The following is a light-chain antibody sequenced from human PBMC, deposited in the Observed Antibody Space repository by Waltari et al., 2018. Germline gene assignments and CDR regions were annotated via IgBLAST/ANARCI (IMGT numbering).Light chain of an antibody. CDR3: QLWDSNSDHWV. Sequence: SFVLTQPPSVSVAPGKTAMITCGGNNIGSKSVHWYQQKPGQAPVLVIYHDKDRPSGIPERFSGSNSGNTATLTISRVEAGDEADYFCQLWDSNSDHWVFGGGTKLTVL. J-gene: IGLJ3*02. CDR1: NIGSKS. V-gene: IGLV3-21*04. CDR2: HDK.